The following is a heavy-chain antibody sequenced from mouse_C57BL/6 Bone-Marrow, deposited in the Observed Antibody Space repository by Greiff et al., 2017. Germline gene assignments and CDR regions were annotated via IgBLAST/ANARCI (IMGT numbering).Heavy chain of an antibody. J-gene: IGHJ2*01. Sequence: DVKLVESGGDLVKPGGSLKLSCAASGITFSSYGMSWVRQTPDKRLEWVATISSGGSYTYYPDSVKGRFTISRDNAKNTLYLQMSSLKSEDTAMYYFARYYYDYFDYWGQGTTLTVSS. CDR3: ARYYYDYFDY. CDR2: ISSGGSYT. CDR1: GITFSSYG. D-gene: IGHD1-1*01. V-gene: IGHV5-6*02.